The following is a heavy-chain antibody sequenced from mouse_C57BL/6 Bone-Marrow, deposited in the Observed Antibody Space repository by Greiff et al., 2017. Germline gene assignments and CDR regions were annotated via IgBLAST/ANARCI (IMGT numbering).Heavy chain of an antibody. CDR1: GYSFTDYN. J-gene: IGHJ2*01. D-gene: IGHD3-2*02. CDR2: INPNYGTT. Sequence: EVQLKQSGPELVKPGASVKISCKASGYSFTDYNMNWVKQSNGKSLEWIGVINPNYGTTSYNQKFKGKATLTVDQSSSTAYMQLNSLTSEDSAVYYCARSRQLRLLHYFDYWGQGTTLTVSS. V-gene: IGHV1-39*01. CDR3: ARSRQLRLLHYFDY.